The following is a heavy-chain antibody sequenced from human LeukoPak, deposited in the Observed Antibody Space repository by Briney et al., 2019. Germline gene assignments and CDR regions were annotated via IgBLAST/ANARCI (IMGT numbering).Heavy chain of an antibody. Sequence: QPVRSLRLSCAASGFTFNTFDMRWVRQAPGKGPEWVAVIWYDGSNKYYADSVKGRFTISRDNSKNTLYLQMNGLRAEDTAVYYCARQSSATIVSAFAFWGQGTMVTVSS. CDR3: ARQSSATIVSAFAF. V-gene: IGHV3-33*01. CDR2: IWYDGSNK. D-gene: IGHD2-15*01. J-gene: IGHJ3*01. CDR1: GFTFNTFD.